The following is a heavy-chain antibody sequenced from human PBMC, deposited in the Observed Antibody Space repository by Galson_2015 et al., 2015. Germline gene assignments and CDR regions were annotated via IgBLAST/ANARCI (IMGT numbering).Heavy chain of an antibody. D-gene: IGHD3-3*01. J-gene: IGHJ3*01. CDR1: GYTFTSYG. V-gene: IGHV1-18*01. CDR2: ISAYNGNT. CDR3: ARGAKAKTTYYDFWSGYWVDY. Sequence: SVKVSCKASGYTFTSYGISWVRQAPGQGLEWVGWISAYNGNTNYEQKLQGRVTMTTDTSTSTAYMELRSLRSDDTAVYYCARGAKAKTTYYDFWSGYWVDYWGQGTMVTVSS.